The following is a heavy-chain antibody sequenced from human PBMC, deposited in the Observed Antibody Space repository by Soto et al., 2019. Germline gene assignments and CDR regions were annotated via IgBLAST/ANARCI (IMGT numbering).Heavy chain of an antibody. D-gene: IGHD1-26*01. CDR2: IYHSGST. CDR1: GGSIISSNW. CDR3: ARVSGSYYYGMDV. J-gene: IGHJ6*02. V-gene: IGHV4-4*02. Sequence: SETLSLTSAVSGGSIISSNWWSWVRQPPGKGLEWIGEIYHSGSTNYNPSLKSRVTISVDKSKNQFSLKLSSVTAADTAVYYCARVSGSYYYGMDVWGQGTTVTVSS.